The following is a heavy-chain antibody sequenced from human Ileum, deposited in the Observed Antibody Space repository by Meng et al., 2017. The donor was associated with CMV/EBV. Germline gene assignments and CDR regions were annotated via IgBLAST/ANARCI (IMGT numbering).Heavy chain of an antibody. J-gene: IGHJ4*02. D-gene: IGHD6-19*01. V-gene: IGHV3-15*01. CDR3: CAHVEISQWLIRF. CDR2: IKRKSDGGTI. Sequence: GGFLRPSCAVSGFTSSNAWMSWFRQAPGKGLEWVGRIKRKSDGGTIEYATPVKGRFTISRDDSQSTLYLQMNSLNTEDTAVYYCCAHVEISQWLIRFWGQGTLVTVS. CDR1: GFTSSNAW.